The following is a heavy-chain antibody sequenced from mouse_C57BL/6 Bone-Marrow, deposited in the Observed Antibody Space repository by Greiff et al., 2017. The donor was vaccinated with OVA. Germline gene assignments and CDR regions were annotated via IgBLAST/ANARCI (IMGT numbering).Heavy chain of an antibody. Sequence: QVQLQQSGAELARPGASVKLSCKASGYTFTSYGISWVKQRTGQGLEWIGEIYPRSGNTYYNEKFKGKATLPADTSSSTEYMDLRSLTSEDSAVDVCARGGNYYDYDEDYWGQGTTLTVSS. CDR3: ARGGNYYDYDEDY. J-gene: IGHJ2*01. CDR1: GYTFTSYG. D-gene: IGHD2-4*01. V-gene: IGHV1-81*01. CDR2: IYPRSGNT.